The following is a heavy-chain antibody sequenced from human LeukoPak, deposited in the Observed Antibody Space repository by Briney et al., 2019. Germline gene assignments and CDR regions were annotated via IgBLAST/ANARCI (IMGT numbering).Heavy chain of an antibody. Sequence: PGGSLRLSCAASGFSFTTYWMSWVRQAPGKGLEWVANIKQDGTEKYYVDSVKGRFSISRDNAKNSLYLQMNSLRAEDTAVYYCAELGITMIGGVWGKGTTVTISS. J-gene: IGHJ6*04. V-gene: IGHV3-7*01. CDR1: GFSFTTYW. CDR3: AELGITMIGGV. D-gene: IGHD3-10*02. CDR2: IKQDGTEK.